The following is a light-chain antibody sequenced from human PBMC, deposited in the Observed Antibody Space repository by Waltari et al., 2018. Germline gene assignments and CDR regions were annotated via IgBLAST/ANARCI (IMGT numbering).Light chain of an antibody. J-gene: IGLJ3*02. V-gene: IGLV2-14*01. CDR3: CSFTSRSTWV. CDR1: SSDVGGYNY. Sequence: QSALPQPASVSGSPGQSITIPCTGTSSDVGGYNYVSWYQQHPGKVPKLLIFAVGNRPSGVSNRFPVPKSGNSASLTISGLQAEDESDYYCCSFTSRSTWVFGGGTKLTVL. CDR2: AVG.